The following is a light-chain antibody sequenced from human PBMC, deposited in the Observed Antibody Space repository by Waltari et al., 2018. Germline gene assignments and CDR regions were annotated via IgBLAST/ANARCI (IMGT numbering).Light chain of an antibody. CDR3: VLHVADAIFL. V-gene: IGLV8-61*01. CDR1: SVHVSTRRQ. Sequence: VATQEPTVPVFLRGPVHFTSPWNSVHVSTRRQSTWYQPTPGQTPRTLIYNTSARSSGVPDRFSGSNLGNKAALTITGAQADDECDYYCVLHVADAIFLFGGGTKLTVL. J-gene: IGLJ2*01. CDR2: NTS.